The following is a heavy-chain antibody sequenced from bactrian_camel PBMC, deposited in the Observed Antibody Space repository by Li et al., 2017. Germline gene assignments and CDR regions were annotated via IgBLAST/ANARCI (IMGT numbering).Heavy chain of an antibody. Sequence: HVQLVESGGGSVQAGGSLRLACEGSGGSSLMYWMAWFRLASGKERGGVAEVDEDGSTTYVDSVKGRVTISKDNAKNTLDLQMNRLKPEDTAVYYCAADDGGGYVVPHYWGQGTQGTQVTVS. D-gene: IGHD3*01. J-gene: IGHJ4*01. V-gene: IGHV3S53*01. CDR2: VDEDGST. CDR1: GGSSLMYW.